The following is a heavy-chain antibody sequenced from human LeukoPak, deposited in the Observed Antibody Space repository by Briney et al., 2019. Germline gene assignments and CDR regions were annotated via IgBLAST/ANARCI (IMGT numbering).Heavy chain of an antibody. V-gene: IGHV4-59*08. CDR3: ARSARDYGDSRVDY. CDR2: IYYSGST. D-gene: IGHD4-17*01. CDR1: GGSISSYY. Sequence: PSETLSLACTVSGGSISSYYWSWIRQPPGKRLEWIGHIYYSGSTNYNPSLKSRVTISVDTSKNQFSLKLSSVTAADTAVYYCARSARDYGDSRVDYWGQGTLVTVSP. J-gene: IGHJ4*02.